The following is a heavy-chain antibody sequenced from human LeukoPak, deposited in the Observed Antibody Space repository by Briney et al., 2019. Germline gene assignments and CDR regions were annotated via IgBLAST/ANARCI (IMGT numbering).Heavy chain of an antibody. CDR3: AKVRTYFSHGLDV. V-gene: IGHV3-23*01. D-gene: IGHD1-14*01. Sequence: PGGSLRLSCAASGFTFSTCAMSWVRQAPGKGLEWVSGISATTSGTYYADSLKGRFTISRDNSKNTLFLQVNSLRVEDPAVYYCAKVRTYFSHGLDVWGQGTTVTVSS. J-gene: IGHJ6*02. CDR1: GFTFSTCA. CDR2: ISATTSGT.